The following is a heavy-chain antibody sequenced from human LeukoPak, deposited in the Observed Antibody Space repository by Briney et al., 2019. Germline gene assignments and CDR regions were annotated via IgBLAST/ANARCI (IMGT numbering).Heavy chain of an antibody. CDR1: GGSISSSSYY. CDR2: IYYSGST. J-gene: IGHJ3*02. D-gene: IGHD1-26*01. CDR3: ASYSGIYSAFEI. Sequence: PSETLSLTCTVSGGSISSSSYYWGWIRQPPGKGLEWIGSIYYSGSTYYNPSLKSRVTISVDTSKNQFSLKLSSVTAADTAVYYCASYSGIYSAFEIWSQGTLVIVSS. V-gene: IGHV4-39*01.